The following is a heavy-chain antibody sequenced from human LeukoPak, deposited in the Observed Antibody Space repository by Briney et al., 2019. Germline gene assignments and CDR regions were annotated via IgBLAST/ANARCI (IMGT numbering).Heavy chain of an antibody. D-gene: IGHD5-12*01. V-gene: IGHV3-21*01. J-gene: IGHJ4*02. CDR1: GFTFSSYS. CDR3: ARVGSGYSGYDPYYFDY. CDR2: ISSSSSYI. Sequence: GGSLRLPCAASGFTFSSYSMNWVRQAPGKGLEWVSSISSSSSYIYYADSVKGRFTISRDNAKNSLYLQMNSLRAEDTAVYYCARVGSGYSGYDPYYFDYWGQGTLVTVSS.